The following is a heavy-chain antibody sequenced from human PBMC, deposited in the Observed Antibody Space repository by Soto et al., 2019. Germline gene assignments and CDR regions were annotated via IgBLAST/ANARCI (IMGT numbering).Heavy chain of an antibody. CDR3: ARGRSHWNYVCGWFDP. V-gene: IGHV4-59*12. D-gene: IGHD1-7*01. CDR2: IYYSGST. CDR1: GGSIRSYY. Sequence: SETLSLTCTVSGGSIRSYYWSWIRQPPGKGLEWIGNIYYSGSTNYNPSLKSRVTISVDTSKNQFSLKLSSVTAADTAVYYCARGRSHWNYVCGWFDPWGQGTLVTVS. J-gene: IGHJ5*02.